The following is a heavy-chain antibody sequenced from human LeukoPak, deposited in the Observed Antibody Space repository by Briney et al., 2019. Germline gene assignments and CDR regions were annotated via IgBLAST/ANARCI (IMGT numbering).Heavy chain of an antibody. CDR1: GYTFTTYA. D-gene: IGHD5-18*01. CDR2: INAGNGNT. V-gene: IGHV1-3*01. J-gene: IGHJ4*02. Sequence: ASVKVSCKASGYTFTTYAMHWVRQAPGQRLEWMGWINAGNGNTKHSQKFQGRVTITRDTSASTAYMELSSLRSEDTAVYYCARDRDTAMEDFDYWGQGTLVTVSS. CDR3: ARDRDTAMEDFDY.